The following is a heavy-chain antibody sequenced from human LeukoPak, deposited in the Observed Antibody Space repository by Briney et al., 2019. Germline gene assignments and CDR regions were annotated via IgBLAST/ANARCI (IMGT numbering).Heavy chain of an antibody. CDR1: GYTFTTYA. D-gene: IGHD3-10*01. CDR3: ARDPPFYGSGSYHPYYYMDV. V-gene: IGHV1-46*01. J-gene: IGHJ6*03. CDR2: INPSGGST. Sequence: GASVKVSCKASGYTFTTYAMNWVRQAPGQGLEWMGIINPSGGSTSYAQKFQGRVTMTRDTSTSTVYMELSSLRSEDTAVYYCARDPPFYGSGSYHPYYYMDVWGKGTTVTISS.